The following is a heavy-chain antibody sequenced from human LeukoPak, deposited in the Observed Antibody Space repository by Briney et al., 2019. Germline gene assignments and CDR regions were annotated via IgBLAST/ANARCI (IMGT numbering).Heavy chain of an antibody. Sequence: SETLSLTCAVSGGSISSGGYSWSWIRQPPGKGLEWIGYIYHSGSTYYNPSLKSRVTISVDRSKNQFSLKLSSVTAADTAVYYCARERPPVGGMDVWGQGTTVTVSS. CDR2: IYHSGST. CDR3: ARERPPVGGMDV. J-gene: IGHJ6*02. CDR1: GGSISSGGYS. V-gene: IGHV4-30-2*01.